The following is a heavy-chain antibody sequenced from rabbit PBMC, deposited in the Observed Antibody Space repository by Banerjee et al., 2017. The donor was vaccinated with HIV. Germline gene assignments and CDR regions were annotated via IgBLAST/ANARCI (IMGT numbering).Heavy chain of an antibody. CDR2: IVAGSSGST. Sequence: SLTLTCTASGFSFNNNYVMCWVRQAPGKGLEWIACIVAGSSGSTEYASWAKGRFTISRSTSLNTVDLKMTSLTGADTATYFCARDLAAVTGWNFGLWGPGTLVTVS. CDR1: GFSFNNNYV. J-gene: IGHJ4*01. CDR3: ARDLAAVTGWNFGL. D-gene: IGHD7-1*01. V-gene: IGHV1S45*01.